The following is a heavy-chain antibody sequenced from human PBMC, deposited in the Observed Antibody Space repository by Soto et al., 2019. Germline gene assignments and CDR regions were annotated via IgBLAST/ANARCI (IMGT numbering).Heavy chain of an antibody. Sequence: QVQLVQSGAEEKKPGASVKVSCKASGYTFTSYAMHWVRQAPGQRLEWMGWINAGNGNTKYSQKVQGRVTITRDTSASTAYMELSSLRSEDTALYYCSGSYSYYGMDVWGQGTTVTVSS. J-gene: IGHJ6*02. CDR1: GYTFTSYA. V-gene: IGHV1-3*05. CDR3: SGSYSYYGMDV. CDR2: INAGNGNT. D-gene: IGHD3-10*01.